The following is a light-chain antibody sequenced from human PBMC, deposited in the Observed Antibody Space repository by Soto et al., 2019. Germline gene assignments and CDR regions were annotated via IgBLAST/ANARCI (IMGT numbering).Light chain of an antibody. CDR1: SSDVGGYNY. J-gene: IGLJ1*01. CDR2: EVS. Sequence: SVLAQPASVSGSPGQSIAISCTGTSSDVGGYNYVSWYQQHPGKAPKPLISEVSIRPSGVSDRFSGSKSGNTASLTISGLQTEDEADYYCSSFTSAYTFVFGSGTKVTVL. V-gene: IGLV2-14*01. CDR3: SSFTSAYTFV.